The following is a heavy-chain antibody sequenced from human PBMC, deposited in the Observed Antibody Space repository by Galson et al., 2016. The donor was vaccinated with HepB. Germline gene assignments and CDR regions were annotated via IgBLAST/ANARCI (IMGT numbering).Heavy chain of an antibody. CDR3: AREYSLDYDDSARGDALDF. CDR1: GYIFTAYY. D-gene: IGHD4-17*01. Sequence: SVKVSCKASGYIFTAYYIHWVRQAPGQGLEWIAWINPSNGSAISAENFQGRVTLTRDTSISTAHLLLSGLTSDDTAVYYCAREYSLDYDDSARGDALDFWGQGTVVTVSS. J-gene: IGHJ3*01. V-gene: IGHV1-2*02. CDR2: INPSNGSA.